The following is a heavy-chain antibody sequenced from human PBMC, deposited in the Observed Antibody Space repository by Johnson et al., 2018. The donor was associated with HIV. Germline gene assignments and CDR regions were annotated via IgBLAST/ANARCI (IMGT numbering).Heavy chain of an antibody. D-gene: IGHD5-24*01. J-gene: IGHJ3*02. V-gene: IGHV3-30*19. Sequence: QVLLVESGGGVVQPGGSLRLSCAASGFNFNTCGMHWVRQAPGKGLEWVAVISYDGSNKYYADSVKGRFTISRDNSKNTLYLQMNSLRAEDTAVYYCMSRRGSPGARDAFDIWGQGTMVTVSS. CDR2: ISYDGSNK. CDR3: MSRRGSPGARDAFDI. CDR1: GFNFNTCG.